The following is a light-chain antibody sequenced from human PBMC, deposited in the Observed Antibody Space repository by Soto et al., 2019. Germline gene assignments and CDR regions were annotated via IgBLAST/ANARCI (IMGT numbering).Light chain of an antibody. CDR3: QSYDSSLSGRGYV. CDR1: SSNIGAGYD. Sequence: QSVLTQPPSVSGAPGQRVTISCTGSSSNIGAGYDVHWYQQLPGTAPKLLIHGNSNRPSGVPDRFSGSKSGTSASLAITGLQAEDEADYYCQSYDSSLSGRGYVFGTGTKLTVL. V-gene: IGLV1-40*01. CDR2: GNS. J-gene: IGLJ1*01.